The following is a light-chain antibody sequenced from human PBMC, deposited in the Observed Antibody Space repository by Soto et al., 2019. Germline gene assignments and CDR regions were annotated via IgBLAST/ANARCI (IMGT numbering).Light chain of an antibody. Sequence: EIVMTQSPGTLSVSPGEGATLFCRASQSVRTKLAWYQQRAGQAPRLLMYGASTRATGIPDRFSGSGSGTEFTLTISSLLSEDFAVYYCQQYNSWPPITFGQGTRLESK. CDR2: GAS. J-gene: IGKJ5*01. V-gene: IGKV3-15*01. CDR1: QSVRTK. CDR3: QQYNSWPPIT.